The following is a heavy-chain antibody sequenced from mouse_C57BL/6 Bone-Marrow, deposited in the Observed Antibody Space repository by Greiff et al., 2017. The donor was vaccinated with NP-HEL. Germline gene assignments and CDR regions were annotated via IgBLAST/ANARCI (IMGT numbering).Heavy chain of an antibody. Sequence: EVKLMESGGGLVQPGGSLKLSCAASGFTFSDYYMYWVRQTPEKRLEWVAYISNGGGSTYYPDTVKGRFTISRDNAKNTLYLQMSRLKSEDTAMYYCARRDVTTVVFDYWGQGTTLTVSS. V-gene: IGHV5-12*01. D-gene: IGHD1-1*01. J-gene: IGHJ2*01. CDR1: GFTFSDYY. CDR3: ARRDVTTVVFDY. CDR2: ISNGGGST.